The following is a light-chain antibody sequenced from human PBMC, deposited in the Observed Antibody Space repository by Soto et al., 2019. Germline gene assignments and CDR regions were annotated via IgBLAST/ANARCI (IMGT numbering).Light chain of an antibody. Sequence: QSVLTQPPAASGTPGQRVTISCSGSSSNIGTNTVNWYQQLPGTAPKLLIYSNDLRPSGVPDRFSGSKSGTSASLAISGLQSEDEADYYCEAWDDRLYGAVFGGGTKLTVL. V-gene: IGLV1-44*01. J-gene: IGLJ2*01. CDR2: SND. CDR3: EAWDDRLYGAV. CDR1: SSNIGTNT.